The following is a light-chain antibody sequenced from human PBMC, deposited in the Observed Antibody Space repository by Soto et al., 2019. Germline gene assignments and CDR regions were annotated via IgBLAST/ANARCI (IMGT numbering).Light chain of an antibody. V-gene: IGKV3-20*01. J-gene: IGKJ4*01. CDR2: GAS. CDR3: QQSRT. Sequence: EIVLTQSPGTLSLSPGERATLSCRASQSVSSSYLAWYQQKPGQAPRLLIYGASSRATGIPDRFSGSGSGTDFTLTISRLEPEDCAVYYCQQSRTFGGGTKVEIK. CDR1: QSVSSSY.